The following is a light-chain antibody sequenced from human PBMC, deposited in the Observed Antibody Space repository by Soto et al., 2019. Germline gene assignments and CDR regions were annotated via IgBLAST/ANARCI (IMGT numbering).Light chain of an antibody. J-gene: IGKJ1*01. CDR2: GAS. CDR3: QHYYTSYTT. CDR1: HTVTSNY. Sequence: EIVMTQSPATLSVSPGERATLSCGASHTVTSNYLAWYQQKPGQAPRLLIFGASTRATGIPDRFSGSGSGTDFTLTISRLEPEDFAVYYCQHYYTSYTTFGQGTKVDIK. V-gene: IGKV3-20*01.